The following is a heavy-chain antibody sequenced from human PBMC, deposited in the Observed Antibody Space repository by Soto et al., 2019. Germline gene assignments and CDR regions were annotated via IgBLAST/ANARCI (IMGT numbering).Heavy chain of an antibody. Sequence: QVQLQQWGAGLLKPSETLSLTCAVYGGSFSGYYWSWIRQPPGKGLEWIGEINHSGSTNYNPSLTSRVTISVDTSKNQFSLKLSSVTAADTAVYYCARGKVWSGYYTGGWWFDPWGQGTLVTVSS. D-gene: IGHD3-3*01. J-gene: IGHJ5*02. V-gene: IGHV4-34*01. CDR1: GGSFSGYY. CDR3: ARGKVWSGYYTGGWWFDP. CDR2: INHSGST.